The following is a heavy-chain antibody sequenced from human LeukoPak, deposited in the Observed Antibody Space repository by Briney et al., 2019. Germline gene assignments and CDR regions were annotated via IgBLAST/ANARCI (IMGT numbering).Heavy chain of an antibody. CDR1: GGTFSSYT. D-gene: IGHD3-3*01. V-gene: IGHV1-69*04. CDR2: IIPILGIA. Sequence: ASVKVSCKASGGTFSSYTISWVRQAPGQGLEWMGRIIPILGIANYAQKFQGRVTITADKSTSTAYMELSSLRSEDTAVYYCARESKDDFWSGYPFDYWGQGTLVTVSS. CDR3: ARESKDDFWSGYPFDY. J-gene: IGHJ4*02.